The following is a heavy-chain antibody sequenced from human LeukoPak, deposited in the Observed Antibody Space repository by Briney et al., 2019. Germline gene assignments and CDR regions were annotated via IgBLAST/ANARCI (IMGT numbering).Heavy chain of an antibody. Sequence: SVTVSFKASGGTFSRYAINWVRQAPGQGLEWMGGIIPILGTAKYAQKFQGRVTITADESTSTAYMELSSLRAEDTAVYYCARGHSGGGFFDYWRRGTVVTVSS. CDR3: ARGHSGGGFFDY. V-gene: IGHV1-69*13. J-gene: IGHJ4*02. D-gene: IGHD2-15*01. CDR2: IIPILGTA. CDR1: GGTFSRYA.